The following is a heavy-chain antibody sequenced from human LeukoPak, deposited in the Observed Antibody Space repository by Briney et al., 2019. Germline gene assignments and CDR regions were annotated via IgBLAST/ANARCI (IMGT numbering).Heavy chain of an antibody. CDR2: ISSSGSTI. V-gene: IGHV3-11*01. D-gene: IGHD3-22*01. J-gene: IGHJ4*02. Sequence: GALRLSCAAFGFTFSDYYMSWIRQAPGKGLEWGSYISSSGSTIYYAESVKGRFTFSRDNAKNSLYLQMNRLRAEDTAVYYCVKTPYYYDSSGFQEYYFDYWGQGTLVTVSS. CDR3: VKTPYYYDSSGFQEYYFDY. CDR1: GFTFSDYY.